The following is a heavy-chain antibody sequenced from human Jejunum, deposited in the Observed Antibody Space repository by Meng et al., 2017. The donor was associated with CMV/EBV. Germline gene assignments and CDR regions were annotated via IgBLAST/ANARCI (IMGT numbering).Heavy chain of an antibody. CDR3: TKPDGPDF. V-gene: IGHV3-7*02. J-gene: IGHJ4*02. Sequence: GQLGESGGGLAQPEGSLRLSCAASGFNFTSYWMHWVRQAPGKGLEWVAGIKGDGSETYYMDSVKGRFTISSDSAKNSLYLQMNSLGAEDTAIYYCTKPDGPDFWGQGTLVTVSS. CDR1: GFNFTSYW. CDR2: IKGDGSET.